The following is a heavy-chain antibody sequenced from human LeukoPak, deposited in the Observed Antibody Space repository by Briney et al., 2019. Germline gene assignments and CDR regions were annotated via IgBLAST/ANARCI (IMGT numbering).Heavy chain of an antibody. CDR2: ISGSSDNT. CDR1: GFTFSNYA. CDR3: ARLYSSTWENYFDY. J-gene: IGHJ4*02. V-gene: IGHV3-23*01. Sequence: GESLRLSCEASGFTFSNYAMSWVRQAPGKGLEWVSSISGSSDNTNYADSVKGRFTISRDNSKNILYLQMNSLTAEDTAVYWCARLYSSTWENYFDYWGQGTLVTVSS. D-gene: IGHD6-13*01.